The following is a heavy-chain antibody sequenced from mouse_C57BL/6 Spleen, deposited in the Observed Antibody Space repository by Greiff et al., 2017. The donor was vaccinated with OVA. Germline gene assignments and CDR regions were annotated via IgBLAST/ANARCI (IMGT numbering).Heavy chain of an antibody. CDR3: VRKPYYYSSWFAY. Sequence: QVQLQQPGAELVKPGASVKLSCKASGYTFTSYWMHWVKQRPGQGLEWIGMIHPNSGSTNYNEKFKSKATLTVDKSSSTAYMQLSSLTSEDSAVYYCVRKPYYYSSWFAYWGQGTLVTVSA. CDR1: GYTFTSYW. D-gene: IGHD2-4*01. CDR2: IHPNSGST. V-gene: IGHV1-64*01. J-gene: IGHJ3*01.